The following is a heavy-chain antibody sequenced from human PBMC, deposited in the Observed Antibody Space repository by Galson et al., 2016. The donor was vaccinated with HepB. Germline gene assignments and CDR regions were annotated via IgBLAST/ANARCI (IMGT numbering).Heavy chain of an antibody. V-gene: IGHV3-23*01. CDR2: VSGRGDST. D-gene: IGHD2-21*01. Sequence: SLRLSCAASGFTFSNYIMNWVRQAPGKGLEWVSGVSGRGDSTYYADSVKGRFTISRDNSKNTLYLQMNGLRVEDTAVYYCAKGTGRYCDGDTCYLTLDYCGQGTLVTVSS. J-gene: IGHJ4*02. CDR3: AKGTGRYCDGDTCYLTLDY. CDR1: GFTFSNYI.